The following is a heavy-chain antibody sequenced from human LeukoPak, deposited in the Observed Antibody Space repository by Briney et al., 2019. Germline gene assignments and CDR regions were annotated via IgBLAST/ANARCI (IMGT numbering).Heavy chain of an antibody. J-gene: IGHJ4*02. Sequence: SETLSLTCTVSGGSISSSSYYWGWIRQPPGKGLEWIGSIYYSGSTYYNPSLKSRVTISVDTSKNQFSLKLSSVTAADMAVYYCARQTGSCGGDCQVDYWGQGTLVTVSS. D-gene: IGHD2-21*02. CDR1: GGSISSSSYY. CDR3: ARQTGSCGGDCQVDY. V-gene: IGHV4-39*01. CDR2: IYYSGST.